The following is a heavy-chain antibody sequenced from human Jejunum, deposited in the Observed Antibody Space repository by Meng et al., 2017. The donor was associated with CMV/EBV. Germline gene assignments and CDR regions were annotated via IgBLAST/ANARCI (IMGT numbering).Heavy chain of an antibody. V-gene: IGHV2-5*02. J-gene: IGHJ4*02. CDR3: AHFVGGYYPSRPDY. Sequence: QSSVKESGPTLVKPTQTLTLTCAFSGLSSISSGVGVGWIRQPPGKALEWLALIYWDDDKRYSPSLRSRLTITKDTSKNEVVLTMTNMDPVDTGTYYCAHFVGGYYPSRPDYWGQGTLVTVSS. CDR2: IYWDDDK. CDR1: GLSSISSGVG. D-gene: IGHD1-26*01.